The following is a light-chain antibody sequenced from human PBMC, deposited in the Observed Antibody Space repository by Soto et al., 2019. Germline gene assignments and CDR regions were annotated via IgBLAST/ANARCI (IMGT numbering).Light chain of an antibody. CDR1: SSDVGGYNY. J-gene: IGLJ1*01. Sequence: QSALTQPRSVSGSPGQSVTISCTGTSSDVGGYNYVSWYQQHPGKAPKLMSYDVSKRPSGVPDRFSGSKSGNTASLTISGLQAEDEADYYCCSDAGSYTYVFGTGTKLTVL. V-gene: IGLV2-11*01. CDR3: CSDAGSYTYV. CDR2: DVS.